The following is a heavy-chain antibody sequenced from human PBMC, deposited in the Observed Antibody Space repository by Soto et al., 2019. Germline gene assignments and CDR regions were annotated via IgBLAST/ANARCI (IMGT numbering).Heavy chain of an antibody. CDR3: ARIYCSGGSCQRKARNYYMDV. Sequence: SETLSLTCAVYGGSFSGYYWSWIRQPPGKGLEWIGEINHSGSTNYNPSLKSRVTISVDTSKNQFSLKLSSVTAADTAVYYCARIYCSGGSCQRKARNYYMDVWGKGTTVTVSS. V-gene: IGHV4-34*01. D-gene: IGHD2-15*01. CDR2: INHSGST. J-gene: IGHJ6*03. CDR1: GGSFSGYY.